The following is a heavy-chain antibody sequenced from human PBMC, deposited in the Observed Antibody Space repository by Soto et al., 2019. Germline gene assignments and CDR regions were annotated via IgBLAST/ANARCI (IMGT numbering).Heavy chain of an antibody. J-gene: IGHJ6*03. D-gene: IGHD6-6*01. CDR1: GGSISSSSYY. CDR3: ARHSEYSSSPGYYYYMDV. Sequence: PSETLSLTCTVSGGSISSSSYYWGRIRQPPGKGLEWIGSIYYSGSTYYNPSLKSRVTISVDTSKNQFSLKLSSVTAADTAVYYCARHSEYSSSPGYYYYMDVWGKGTTVTVSS. V-gene: IGHV4-39*01. CDR2: IYYSGST.